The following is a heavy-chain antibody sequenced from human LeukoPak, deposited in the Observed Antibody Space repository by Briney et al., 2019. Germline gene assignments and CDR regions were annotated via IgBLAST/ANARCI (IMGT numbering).Heavy chain of an antibody. CDR1: GFIFSSYG. CDR3: AKRSDYGANWNYLDY. D-gene: IGHD4-23*01. Sequence: GGSLRLSCAASGFIFSSYGMSWVRQAPGKGLEWVSAISDGGDSTYYADSVRGRFTISRDNSKNTLFLHMISPRADDTAVYYCAKRSDYGANWNYLDYWGQGTLVTVSS. V-gene: IGHV3-23*01. CDR2: ISDGGDST. J-gene: IGHJ4*02.